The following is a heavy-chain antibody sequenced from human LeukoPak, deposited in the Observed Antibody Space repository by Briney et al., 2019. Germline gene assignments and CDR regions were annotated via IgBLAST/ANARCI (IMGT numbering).Heavy chain of an antibody. V-gene: IGHV3-23*01. CDR2: ISGSGGNT. CDR1: GFTFSSYA. CDR3: AKGSYYFDY. Sequence: GGSLRLSCAASGFTFSSYAMSWVRQAPGKGLEWVSTISGSGGNTYYSGSVKGRFTISRDNSKNTLYLQMNSLRAEDTAVYYCAKGSYYFDYWGLGTLVTVSS. J-gene: IGHJ4*02.